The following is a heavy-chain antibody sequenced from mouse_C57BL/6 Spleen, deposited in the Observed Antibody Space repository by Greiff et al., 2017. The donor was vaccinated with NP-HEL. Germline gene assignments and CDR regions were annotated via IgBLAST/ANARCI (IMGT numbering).Heavy chain of an antibody. CDR3: ARVTTVVARNFDY. D-gene: IGHD1-1*01. V-gene: IGHV1-50*01. J-gene: IGHJ2*01. Sequence: VQLQQSGAELVKPGASVKLSCKASGYTFTSYWMQWVKQRPGQGLEWIGEIDPSDSYTNYNQKFKGKATLTVDTSSSTAYMQLSSLTSEDSAVYYCARVTTVVARNFDYWGQGTTLTVSS. CDR2: IDPSDSYT. CDR1: GYTFTSYW.